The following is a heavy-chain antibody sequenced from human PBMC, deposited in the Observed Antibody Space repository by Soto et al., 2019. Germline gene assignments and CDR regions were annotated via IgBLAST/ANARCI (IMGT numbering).Heavy chain of an antibody. CDR3: ARSKTYSGYEFDY. D-gene: IGHD5-12*01. CDR2: INHSGST. J-gene: IGHJ4*02. V-gene: IGHV4-34*01. CDR1: GGSFSGYY. Sequence: QVQLQQWGAGLLKPSETLSLTCAVYGGSFSGYYWSWIRQPPGKGLEWIGEINHSGSTNYNPSLKSRFTISVDTSKNQFSLKLSSVTAADTAVYYCARSKTYSGYEFDYWGQGTLVTVSS.